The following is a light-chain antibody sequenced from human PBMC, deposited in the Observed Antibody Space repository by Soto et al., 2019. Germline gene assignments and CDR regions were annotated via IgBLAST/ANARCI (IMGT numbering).Light chain of an antibody. Sequence: QLVLTQPPSASGTPGQRVTISCSGSSPNIGSNYVYWYQQLPGTAPKLLIYSDAQRPSGVPDRISGSKSGTSASLAIRGLRSEDEGDYYCAAWDDGLSGPVFGGGTKLTVL. J-gene: IGLJ3*02. CDR1: SPNIGSNY. V-gene: IGLV1-47*01. CDR2: SDA. CDR3: AAWDDGLSGPV.